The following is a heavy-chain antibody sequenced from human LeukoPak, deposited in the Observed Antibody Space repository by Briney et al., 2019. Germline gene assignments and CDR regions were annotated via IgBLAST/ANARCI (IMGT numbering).Heavy chain of an antibody. CDR2: MYTSGST. V-gene: IGHV4-61*02. CDR3: ARVGQQLALNYYYMDV. D-gene: IGHD6-13*01. J-gene: IGHJ6*03. Sequence: SETLFLTCTVSGGSISSGSYYWSWIRQPAGQGLEYIGRMYTSGSTNYNPSLKSRVTMSVDTSKNQFSLKLSSVTAADTGVYYCARVGQQLALNYYYMDVWGKGTTVTISS. CDR1: GGSISSGSYY.